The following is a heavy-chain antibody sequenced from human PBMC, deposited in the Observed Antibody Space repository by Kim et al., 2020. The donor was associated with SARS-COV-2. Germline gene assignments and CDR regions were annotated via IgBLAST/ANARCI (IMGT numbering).Heavy chain of an antibody. V-gene: IGHV3-11*06. CDR3: ARGDSSSWYSPWFDP. Sequence: DSVKGRFTISRDNAKNSLYLQMNSLRAEDTAVYYCARGDSSSWYSPWFDPWGQGTLVTVSS. J-gene: IGHJ5*02. D-gene: IGHD6-13*01.